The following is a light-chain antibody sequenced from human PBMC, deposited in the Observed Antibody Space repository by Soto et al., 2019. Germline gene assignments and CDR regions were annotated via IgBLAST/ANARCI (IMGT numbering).Light chain of an antibody. V-gene: IGLV4-60*02. Sequence: QLVLTQSSSASASLGSSVKLTCTLSSGHSSYIIAWHQQQPGKAPRYLMKLEGSGSYNKGSGVPDRFSGSSSGADRCLTISNLQFEDEADYYCETWDSNTRVFGTGTKVTVL. CDR3: ETWDSNTRV. CDR2: LEGSGSY. CDR1: SGHSSYI. J-gene: IGLJ1*01.